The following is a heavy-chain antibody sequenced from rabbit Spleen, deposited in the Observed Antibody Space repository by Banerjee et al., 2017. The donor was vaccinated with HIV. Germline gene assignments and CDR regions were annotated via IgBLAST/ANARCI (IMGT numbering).Heavy chain of an antibody. Sequence: QSLEESGGDLVKPGGTLTLTCTVSGFSFSSNSFCCVRQTPGEGLEWIECSNTNNGDTDYSNWPQGRITKSKSSSTTVTMQRPSLTDADTASCSCERDAPASTYAFDLWGQGTLVTVS. D-gene: IGHD8-1*01. CDR2: SNTNNGDT. CDR1: GFSFSSNSF. J-gene: IGHJ3*01. CDR3: ERDAPASTYAFDL. V-gene: IGHV1S40*01.